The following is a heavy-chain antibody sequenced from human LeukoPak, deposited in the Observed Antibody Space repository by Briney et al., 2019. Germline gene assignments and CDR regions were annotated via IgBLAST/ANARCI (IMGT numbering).Heavy chain of an antibody. V-gene: IGHV1-18*04. J-gene: IGHJ1*01. CDR2: IRADNGDT. D-gene: IGHD4-11*01. CDR1: GYKFLSHG. Sequence: ASVKVSCKTSGYKFLSHGISWVRQAPGQGLEWLGWIRADNGDTRFAQNFQGRFTMTTDTSTSTAHMELRSLRSDDTAVYYCARDWPTVIADFWGQGTLVTVSS. CDR3: ARDWPTVIADF.